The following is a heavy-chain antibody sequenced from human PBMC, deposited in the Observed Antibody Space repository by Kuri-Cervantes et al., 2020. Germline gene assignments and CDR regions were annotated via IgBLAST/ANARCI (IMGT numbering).Heavy chain of an antibody. CDR2: MNPNSGNT. V-gene: IGHV1-8*02. CDR3: AREKDIVVVTATGGLDY. J-gene: IGHJ4*02. Sequence: ASVKVFCKASGYTFTSYDINWVRQATGQGLEWMGWMNPNSGNTGYAQKFQGRVTMTRNTSISTAYMELSSLRSEDTAVYYCAREKDIVVVTATGGLDYWGQRTLVTVSS. CDR1: GYTFTSYD. D-gene: IGHD2-21*02.